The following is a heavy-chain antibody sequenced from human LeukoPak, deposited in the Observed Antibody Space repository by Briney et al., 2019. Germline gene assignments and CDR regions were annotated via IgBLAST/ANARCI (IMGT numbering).Heavy chain of an antibody. CDR3: ARGRGYGGTYYFDY. J-gene: IGHJ4*02. CDR2: IQYSGST. Sequence: SQTLSLTCTVSGGSISSGDYYWSWLRQPPGKGLESIGYIQYSGSTSYNPSLKSRVTISVDTSKNQFSLKLTSVTAADTAVYYCARGRGYGGTYYFDYWGQGTLVTVSS. V-gene: IGHV4-30-4*01. CDR1: GGSISSGDYY. D-gene: IGHD4-23*01.